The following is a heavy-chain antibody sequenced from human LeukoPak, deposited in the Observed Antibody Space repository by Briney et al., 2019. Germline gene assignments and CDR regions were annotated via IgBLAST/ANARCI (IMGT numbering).Heavy chain of an antibody. V-gene: IGHV4-59*01. Sequence: SETLSLTCTVSGGSISSYYWSWIRQPPGKGLEWIGYIYYSGSTNYNPSLKSRVTISVDTSKNQFSLKLSSVTAADTAVYYCARDAAKSSGYAYWGQGTLVTVSS. J-gene: IGHJ4*02. CDR2: IYYSGST. CDR1: GGSISSYY. D-gene: IGHD3-22*01. CDR3: ARDAAKSSGYAY.